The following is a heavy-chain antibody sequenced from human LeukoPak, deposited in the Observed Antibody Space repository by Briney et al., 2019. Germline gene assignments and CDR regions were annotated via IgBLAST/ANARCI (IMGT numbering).Heavy chain of an antibody. CDR1: GFTFSDSY. V-gene: IGHV3-11*04. D-gene: IGHD5-18*01. J-gene: IGHJ4*02. CDR3: AGEQPRSNGETDY. CDR2: ISSNGMST. Sequence: GGSLRLSCAASGFTFSDSYMSWIRQAPGKGLEWVSYISSNGMSTYYADSVKGRFTISRDNAKKSLYLQMNSLTVEDTAVYYCAGEQPRSNGETDYWGQGTLVTVSS.